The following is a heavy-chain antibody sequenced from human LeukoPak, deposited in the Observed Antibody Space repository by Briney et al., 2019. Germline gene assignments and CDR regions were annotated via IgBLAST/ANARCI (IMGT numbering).Heavy chain of an antibody. CDR1: GVSISGSYYY. J-gene: IGHJ4*02. CDR2: IYYSGST. V-gene: IGHV4-39*01. CDR3: VKSGGYGLIDY. D-gene: IGHD1-26*01. Sequence: SETLSLTCAVSGVSISGSYYYWGWIRQPPGEGLEWIGNIYYSGSTYYNASLQSRVTISIDTSKNQFSLRLNSVTAAGTAMYFCVKSGGYGLIDYWGQGTLVTVSS.